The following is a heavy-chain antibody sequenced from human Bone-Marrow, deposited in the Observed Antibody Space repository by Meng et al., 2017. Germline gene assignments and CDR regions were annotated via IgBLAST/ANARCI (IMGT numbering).Heavy chain of an antibody. J-gene: IGHJ4*02. V-gene: IGHV1-2*06. CDR2: IDPRSGDT. D-gene: IGHD6-13*01. Sequence: QGRLVQSGAEVKNPGASVKVSCKPSGSTFTAYWLHWVRQAPGQGLDCMGRIDPRSGDTQYAQNFQGRVTMTRDTSISTTYMELSRLRSDDTAVYYCVRDEDISAAGKLFGDYWGQGTLVTVSS. CDR1: GSTFTAYW. CDR3: VRDEDISAAGKLFGDY.